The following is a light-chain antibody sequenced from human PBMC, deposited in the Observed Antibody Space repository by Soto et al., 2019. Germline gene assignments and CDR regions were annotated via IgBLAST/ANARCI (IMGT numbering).Light chain of an antibody. J-gene: IGKJ2*01. CDR3: QQRYSAPYT. Sequence: DIQVTQSPSSLSASIGDRVTITCRASQSISTFLNWYQQKPGRAPNLRIYVSSNLQAGVPSRFSGSGSGTDFSLTISSLQPEDVASYDCQQRYSAPYTFGKGTTLEIK. CDR2: VSS. CDR1: QSISTF. V-gene: IGKV1-39*01.